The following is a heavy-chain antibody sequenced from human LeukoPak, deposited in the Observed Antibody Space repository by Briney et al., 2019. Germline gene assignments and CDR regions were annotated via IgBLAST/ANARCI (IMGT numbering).Heavy chain of an antibody. V-gene: IGHV3-30*18. J-gene: IGHJ4*02. Sequence: PGGSLRFSCAAAGFTFSSYGMHWVRQAPGEGLEWGAVISYDGSNKYYADSVKGRFTISRDNSKNTLYLQMNSLRAEDTAVYYCAKTNLGYCSSTSCYGNDYWGQGTLVTVSS. CDR3: AKTNLGYCSSTSCYGNDY. CDR2: ISYDGSNK. CDR1: GFTFSSYG. D-gene: IGHD2-2*01.